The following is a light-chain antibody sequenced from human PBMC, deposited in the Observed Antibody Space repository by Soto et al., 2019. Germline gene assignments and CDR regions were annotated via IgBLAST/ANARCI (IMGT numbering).Light chain of an antibody. CDR3: QQSSSTPLT. CDR1: ETISHY. Sequence: HMTQFPSSLSASVGDRVTITCRASETISHYLNWYQQKPGKAPKLLIYGASKLQTGVPSRFSGSGSGTDFTLTITSLQTEDFATYYCQQSSSTPLTFGGGTKVDIK. V-gene: IGKV1-39*01. CDR2: GAS. J-gene: IGKJ4*01.